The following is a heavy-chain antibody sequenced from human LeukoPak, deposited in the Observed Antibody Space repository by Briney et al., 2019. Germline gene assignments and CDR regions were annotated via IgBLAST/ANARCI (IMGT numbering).Heavy chain of an antibody. CDR1: GFTFNNYG. CDR2: TWYDGGIK. CDR3: ARDRSHVVVATGFDY. Sequence: GGSLRLSCAASGFTFNNYGMHWVRQAPGKGLEWVAFTWYDGGIKQYADSVKGRFTISRDNSKNTLSLQMNSLRAEDTAVYYCARDRSHVVVATGFDYWGQGTLVSVSS. V-gene: IGHV3-33*01. J-gene: IGHJ4*02. D-gene: IGHD2-21*02.